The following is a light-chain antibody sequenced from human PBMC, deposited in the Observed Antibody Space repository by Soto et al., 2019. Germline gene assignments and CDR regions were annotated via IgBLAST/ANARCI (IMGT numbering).Light chain of an antibody. Sequence: IQMTHSPSSLSASIGSRVTITCLASQSISRYLNWYQEEPGKAPKLLIYGASTLQRGVPSRFSGSGSGTDFTLTISSLQPEDFTTYYCQQNYNTLITFGQGTRLEI. CDR1: QSISRY. V-gene: IGKV1-39*01. CDR3: QQNYNTLIT. J-gene: IGKJ5*01. CDR2: GAS.